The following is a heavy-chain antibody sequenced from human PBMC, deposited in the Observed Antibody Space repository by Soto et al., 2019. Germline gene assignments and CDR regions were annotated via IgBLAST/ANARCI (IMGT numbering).Heavy chain of an antibody. CDR3: ARSLHTSITMIVVGIDY. Sequence: PRGSLRLSCAASGFTFSSYSMNWVRQAPGKGPESVSYSSSSSSTIYYADSVKGRFTISRDNAKNSLYLQMNSLRDEDTAVYYCARSLHTSITMIVVGIDYWGQGTLVTVSS. V-gene: IGHV3-48*02. J-gene: IGHJ4*02. D-gene: IGHD3-22*01. CDR1: GFTFSSYS. CDR2: SSSSSSTI.